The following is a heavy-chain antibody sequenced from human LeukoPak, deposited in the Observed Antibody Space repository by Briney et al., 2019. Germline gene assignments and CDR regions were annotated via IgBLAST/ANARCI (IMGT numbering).Heavy chain of an antibody. V-gene: IGHV5-51*01. Sequence: GESLKISCKGSGYSFTSYWIGWVRQMPGKGLEWMGIIYPGDSDTRYSPSFQGQVTISADKSISTAYLQWSSLKASDTAMYYCARHVHPGTATHGFDPWGQGTLVTVSS. J-gene: IGHJ5*02. CDR1: GYSFTSYW. D-gene: IGHD6-13*01. CDR3: ARHVHPGTATHGFDP. CDR2: IYPGDSDT.